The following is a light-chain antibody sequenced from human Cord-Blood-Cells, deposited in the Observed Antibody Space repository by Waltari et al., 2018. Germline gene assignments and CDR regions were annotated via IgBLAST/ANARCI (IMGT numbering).Light chain of an antibody. V-gene: IGLV2-14*01. J-gene: IGLJ2*01. CDR2: DVS. CDR1: SSDVGGSNY. Sequence: QSALTQPASVSGSPGQSITISCTGTSSDVGGSNYVSWNQQHPGKAPKLMIYDVSNRPSGVSNRFSGSKSGNTASLTISGLQAEDEADYYCSSYTSSSTVVFGGETKLTVL. CDR3: SSYTSSSTVV.